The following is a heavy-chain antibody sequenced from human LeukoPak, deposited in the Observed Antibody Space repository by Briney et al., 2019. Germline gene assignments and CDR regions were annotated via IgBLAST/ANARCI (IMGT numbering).Heavy chain of an antibody. Sequence: ASVKVSCKASGYTFTGYYMHWVRQAPGQGLEWMGWINPNSGGTNYAQKFRGRVTITRDTSISTAYMGLSRLRSDDTAVYYCARGGVAVAGKGAWFDPWGQGTLVTVSS. J-gene: IGHJ5*02. V-gene: IGHV1-2*02. D-gene: IGHD6-19*01. CDR2: INPNSGGT. CDR1: GYTFTGYY. CDR3: ARGGVAVAGKGAWFDP.